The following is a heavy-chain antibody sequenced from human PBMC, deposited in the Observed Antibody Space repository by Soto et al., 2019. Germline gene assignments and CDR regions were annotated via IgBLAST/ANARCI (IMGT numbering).Heavy chain of an antibody. CDR3: ARGGWTTYYSPFFDY. Sequence: QITLKASGPTLVRPTQTLTLTCTFSGFSLSSSGVGVGWIRQPPGKALEWLALIYWADDKRYSPSLKSRLTITKDTSKNQVVLTLTKLDTVDTATYYCARGGWTTYYSPFFDYWGQGTLVTVSS. J-gene: IGHJ4*02. D-gene: IGHD3-10*01. CDR2: IYWADDK. V-gene: IGHV2-5*02. CDR1: GFSLSSSGVG.